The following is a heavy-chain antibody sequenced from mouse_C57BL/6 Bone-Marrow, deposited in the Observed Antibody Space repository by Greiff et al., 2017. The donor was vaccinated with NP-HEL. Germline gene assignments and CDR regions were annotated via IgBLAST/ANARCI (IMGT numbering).Heavy chain of an antibody. V-gene: IGHV1-5*01. CDR3: RVTTVVATNYYAMDD. CDR1: GYTFTSYW. D-gene: IGHD1-1*01. CDR2: IYPGNSDT. Sequence: EVQLQQSGTVLARPGASVKMSCKTSGYTFTSYWMHWVKQRPGQGLEWIGAIYPGNSDTSYNQKFKGKAKLTAVTSASTAYMELSSLTNEDSAVYYCRVTTVVATNYYAMDDWGQGTSVTVSS. J-gene: IGHJ4*01.